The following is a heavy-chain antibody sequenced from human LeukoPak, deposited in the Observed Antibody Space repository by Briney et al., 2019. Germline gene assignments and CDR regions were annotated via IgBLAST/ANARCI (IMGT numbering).Heavy chain of an antibody. CDR1: EYTFSVYH. CDR3: ARVTAVGIRGLHY. V-gene: IGHV1-2*02. D-gene: IGHD3-10*01. CDR2: INPKSGGA. J-gene: IGHJ4*02. Sequence: ASVKVSCKASEYTFSVYHIHWVRQAPGQGPELKGWINPKSGGANYEQKFHRRVTMTWDTSTSTASMELRSLRSDDTAVFYCARVTAVGIRGLHYWGQGTLVTVSS.